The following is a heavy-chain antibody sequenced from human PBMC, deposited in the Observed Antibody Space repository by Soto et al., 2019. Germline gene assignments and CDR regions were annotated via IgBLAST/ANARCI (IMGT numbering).Heavy chain of an antibody. V-gene: IGHV3-23*01. D-gene: IGHD3-10*01. CDR1: GFTFSSYA. J-gene: IGHJ4*02. CDR2: ISGSGGST. CDR3: AKLNVPQGLVRGPRVLGFFDY. Sequence: GESLKISCAASGFTFSSYAMSWVRQAPGKGLEWVSAISGSGGSTYYADSVKGRFTISRDNSKNTLYLQMNSLRAEDTAVYYCAKLNVPQGLVRGPRVLGFFDYWGQGTLVTVSS.